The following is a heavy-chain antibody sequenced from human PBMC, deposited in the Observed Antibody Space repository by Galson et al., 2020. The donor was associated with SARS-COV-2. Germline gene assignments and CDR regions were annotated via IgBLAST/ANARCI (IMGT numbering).Heavy chain of an antibody. CDR2: DNHSGST. J-gene: IGHJ4*02. CDR1: GGSFSGYY. Sequence: SETLSLTCAVYGGSFSGYYWSWIRQPPGKGLEWIGEDNHSGSTNYNPSLKSRVTISVDTSKNQFSLKLSSVTAADTAVYYCSRADYFDSSDYYVSSFDYWGQGTLVTVTS. V-gene: IGHV4-34*01. CDR3: SRADYFDSSDYYVSSFDY. D-gene: IGHD3-22*01.